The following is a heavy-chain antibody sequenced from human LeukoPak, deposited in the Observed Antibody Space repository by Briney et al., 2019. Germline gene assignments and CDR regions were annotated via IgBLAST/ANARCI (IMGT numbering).Heavy chain of an antibody. CDR2: MNPNSGNT. Sequence: ASVKVSCKASGYTCTSYDINWVRQATGQGLEWMGWMNPNSGNTGYAQKFQGRVTMTRNTSISTAYMELSSLRSEDTAVYYCARGSGTNYYDSSGYYHSEDYWGQGTLVTVSS. CDR3: ARGSGTNYYDSSGYYHSEDY. D-gene: IGHD3-22*01. J-gene: IGHJ4*02. V-gene: IGHV1-8*01. CDR1: GYTCTSYD.